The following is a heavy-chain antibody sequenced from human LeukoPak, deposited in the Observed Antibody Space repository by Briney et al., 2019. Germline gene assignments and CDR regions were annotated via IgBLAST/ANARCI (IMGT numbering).Heavy chain of an antibody. Sequence: DPGGSLRLSCAASGFTFRDHYMTWIRQAPGKGLEWVGSISTSGSTIYYADSVKGRFTVSRDNAKNSPNLQMNSLRAEDTAVYYCARDGYNWAYWGQGTLVTVSS. J-gene: IGHJ4*02. CDR2: ISTSGSTI. V-gene: IGHV3-11*01. D-gene: IGHD5-24*01. CDR1: GFTFRDHY. CDR3: ARDGYNWAY.